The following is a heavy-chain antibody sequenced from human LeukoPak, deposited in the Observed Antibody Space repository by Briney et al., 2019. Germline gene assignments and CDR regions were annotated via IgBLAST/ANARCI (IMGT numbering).Heavy chain of an antibody. V-gene: IGHV1-18*01. Sequence: GASVKVSCKASGYTFTSYGISWVRQAPGQGLEWMGWISAYNGNTNYAQKLQGRVTMTTDTSTSTAYMELRSLRSDDTAVYYCARGKLYYDFWSGYYDWFDPWGQGTLVTVSS. CDR2: ISAYNGNT. D-gene: IGHD3-3*01. CDR3: ARGKLYYDFWSGYYDWFDP. CDR1: GYTFTSYG. J-gene: IGHJ5*02.